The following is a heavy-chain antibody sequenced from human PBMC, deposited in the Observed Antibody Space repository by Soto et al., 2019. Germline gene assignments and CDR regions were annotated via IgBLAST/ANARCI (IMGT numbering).Heavy chain of an antibody. CDR1: GGSFSGYY. J-gene: IGHJ6*02. D-gene: IGHD5-12*01. V-gene: IGHV4-34*01. CDR3: ARGGNCVVSRCHLGYHSGMAV. Sequence: SGTLSLTCAVYGGSFSGYYWTWIRQPPGKGLEWVGEIGHSGSATYSPSLKRRVTISVDTSNNQFSLRLSSVTAADTAVYDWARGGNCVVSRCHLGYHSGMAVWGQGPTLTVS. CDR2: IGHSGSA.